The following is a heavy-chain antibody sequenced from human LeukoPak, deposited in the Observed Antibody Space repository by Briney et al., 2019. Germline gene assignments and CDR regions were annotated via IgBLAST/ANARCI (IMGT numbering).Heavy chain of an antibody. J-gene: IGHJ4*02. V-gene: IGHV3-23*01. CDR2: ISGSGDST. Sequence: GGTLRLSCAASGFTFSSYGMSWVRQAPGKGLEWVSAISGSGDSTYYADSVKGRFTISRDNSKNTLYLQMTSLRAEDTAVFYCAKDTFRRPYSGSQSHWGQGTLVTVSS. D-gene: IGHD1-26*01. CDR3: AKDTFRRPYSGSQSH. CDR1: GFTFSSYG.